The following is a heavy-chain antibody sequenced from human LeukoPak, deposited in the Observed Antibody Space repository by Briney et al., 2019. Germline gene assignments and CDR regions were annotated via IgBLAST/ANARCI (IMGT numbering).Heavy chain of an antibody. CDR1: GFTFSSYG. D-gene: IGHD2-2*01. CDR3: TTDSILFVVVPAAPWAFDI. J-gene: IGHJ3*02. CDR2: ISYDGSNK. Sequence: GRSLRLSCAASGFTFSSYGMHWVRQAPGKGLEWVAVISYDGSNKYYADSVKGRFTISRDNSKNTLYLQMNSLKTEDTAVYYCTTDSILFVVVPAAPWAFDIWGQGTMVTVSS. V-gene: IGHV3-30*03.